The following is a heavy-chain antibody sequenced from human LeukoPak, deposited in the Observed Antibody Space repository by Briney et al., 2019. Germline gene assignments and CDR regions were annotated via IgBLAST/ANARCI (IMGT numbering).Heavy chain of an antibody. CDR2: IIPFFSTS. J-gene: IGHJ6*03. CDR3: ARSDVLQRYQLLHYYYYMDV. CDR1: GGTFISYA. Sequence: SVKVSCKASGGTFISYAFSWVRQAPGQGLEWMGGIIPFFSTSNYAQKFQGRVTITADESTSTAYMELRSLTSEDTAVYYCARSDVLQRYQLLHYYYYMDVWGKGTTVTISS. V-gene: IGHV1-69*13. D-gene: IGHD2-2*01.